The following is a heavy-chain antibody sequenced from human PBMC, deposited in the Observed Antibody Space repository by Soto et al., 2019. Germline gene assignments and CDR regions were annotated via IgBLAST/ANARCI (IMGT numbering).Heavy chain of an antibody. V-gene: IGHV4-30-4*01. D-gene: IGHD3-3*01. CDR3: ARGGYDFWSGYAPYYGMDV. J-gene: IGHJ6*02. CDR2: IYYSGST. CDR1: GGSISSGDYY. Sequence: SETLSLTCTVSGGSISSGDYYWSWIRQPPGKGLEWIGYIYYSGSTYYNPSLKSRVTISADTSKNQFSLKLSSVTAADTAVYYCARGGYDFWSGYAPYYGMDVWGQGTTVTVSS.